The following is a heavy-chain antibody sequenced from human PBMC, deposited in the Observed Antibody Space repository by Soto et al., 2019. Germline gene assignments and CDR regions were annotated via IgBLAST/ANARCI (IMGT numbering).Heavy chain of an antibody. CDR2: ISGSGGST. CDR1: GFTFSSYA. V-gene: IGHV3-23*01. D-gene: IGHD6-6*01. CDR3: AQIAARRLRFDY. Sequence: GGSLRLSCAASGFTFSSYAMSWVRQAPGKGLEWVSAISGSGGSTYHADSVKGRFTISRDNSKNTLYLQMNSLRAEDTAVYYCAQIAARRLRFDYWGQGTLVTVSS. J-gene: IGHJ4*02.